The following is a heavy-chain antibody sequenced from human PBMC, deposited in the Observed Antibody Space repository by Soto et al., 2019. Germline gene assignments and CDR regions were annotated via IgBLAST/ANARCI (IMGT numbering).Heavy chain of an antibody. V-gene: IGHV3-21*01. CDR3: TRNVFFAMEV. Sequence: GALRLSCAASRFTFSSYSMNWVRHAVGKGLECVSSISSSSSYIYHADSVKGRLTICRDNAKNSLYLQMNSLRDEDTAGYYCTRNVFFAMEVSGKATPV. D-gene: IGHD2-21*01. CDR1: RFTFSSYS. J-gene: IGHJ6*04. CDR2: ISSSSSYI.